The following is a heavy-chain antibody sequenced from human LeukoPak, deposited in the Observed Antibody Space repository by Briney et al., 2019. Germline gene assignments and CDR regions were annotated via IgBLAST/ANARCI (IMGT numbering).Heavy chain of an antibody. J-gene: IGHJ4*02. V-gene: IGHV3-23*01. CDR2: ISGSADSA. CDR3: AKVFMSQTRGFWELLPVY. D-gene: IGHD3-10*01. Sequence: GGPLRLPCAASGFTFSSYAMSWVRQAPGKGLEWVSDISGSADSADYSDSVKCRFSVSRDNSINTQYQQMNSLRTEDTAIYDCAKVFMSQTRGFWELLPVYWRQKTGVTV. CDR1: GFTFSSYA.